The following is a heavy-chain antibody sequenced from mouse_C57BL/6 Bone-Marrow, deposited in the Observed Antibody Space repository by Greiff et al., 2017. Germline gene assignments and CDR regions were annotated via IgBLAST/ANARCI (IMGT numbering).Heavy chain of an antibody. V-gene: IGHV5-12*01. D-gene: IGHD1-1*01. CDR3: ARHLTTLDY. CDR2: ISNGGGSP. CDR1: GFTFSDYY. J-gene: IGHJ2*01. Sequence: EVKLVESGGGLVQPGGSLKLSCAASGFTFSDYYMSWVRQTPEKRLAWVASISNGGGSPYYPDTVKGRFTISRDNAKNTLYLQMSRLNSEDTAMYYCARHLTTLDYWGQGTTLTVSS.